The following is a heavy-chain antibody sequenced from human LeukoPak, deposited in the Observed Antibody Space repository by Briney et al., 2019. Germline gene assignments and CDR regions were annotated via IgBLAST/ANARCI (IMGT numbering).Heavy chain of an antibody. V-gene: IGHV3-23*01. D-gene: IGHD3-22*01. CDR2: DSVSGGRT. CDR1: GFTLSSYV. J-gene: IGHJ3*01. Sequence: PGGSLRLSCAASGFTLSSYVVSWVRQAPGKGLQWVSADSVSGGRTHYADSVKGRFTISRDNSKNTVYLQMNRLRAEDTAAYYCAKYYYDSSGHHGALDLWGQGTMVTVSS. CDR3: AKYYYDSSGHHGALDL.